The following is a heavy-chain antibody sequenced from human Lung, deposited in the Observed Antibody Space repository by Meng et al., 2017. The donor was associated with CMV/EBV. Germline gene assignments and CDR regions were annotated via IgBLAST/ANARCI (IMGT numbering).Heavy chain of an antibody. CDR2: IYYSGST. D-gene: IGHD3-16*01. CDR3: ARGLKYYDYVWGT. Sequence: LXXTVSGGSISSGGYYWSWIRQHPGKGLEWIGYIYYSGSTYYNPSLKSRVTISVDTSKNQFSLKLSSVTAADTAVYYCARGLKYYDYVWGTWGQGTLVXVSS. J-gene: IGHJ5*02. CDR1: GGSISSGGYY. V-gene: IGHV4-31*03.